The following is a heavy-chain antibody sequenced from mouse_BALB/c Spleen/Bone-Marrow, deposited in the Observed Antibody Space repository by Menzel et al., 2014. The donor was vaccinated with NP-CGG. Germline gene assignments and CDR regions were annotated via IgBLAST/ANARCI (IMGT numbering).Heavy chain of an antibody. CDR3: ARDIGNYVRFAY. D-gene: IGHD2-1*01. V-gene: IGHV7-3*02. CDR2: IRNKANGYTT. Sequence: EVQVVESGGGLVQPGGSLRLSCAPSGFTFNDYYMSWVRQPPGKALEWLGFIRNKANGYTTEYSASVKGRFTISRDNSQSILYLQMNTLRSEDSATYYCARDIGNYVRFAYWGQGTLVTVSA. J-gene: IGHJ3*01. CDR1: GFTFNDYY.